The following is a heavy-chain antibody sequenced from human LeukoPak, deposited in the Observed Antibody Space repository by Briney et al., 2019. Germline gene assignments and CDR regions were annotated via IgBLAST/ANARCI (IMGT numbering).Heavy chain of an antibody. Sequence: GGSLRLSCAASGFTFSSYEMNWVRQAPGKGLEWVSYISSSGSTIYYADSVKGRFTISRDNAKNSLYLQMNSLRAEDTAVYYCARALPYCSSTSCYFYYYYGMDVWGQGTTVTVSS. J-gene: IGHJ6*02. CDR3: ARALPYCSSTSCYFYYYYGMDV. V-gene: IGHV3-48*03. D-gene: IGHD2-2*01. CDR1: GFTFSSYE. CDR2: ISSSGSTI.